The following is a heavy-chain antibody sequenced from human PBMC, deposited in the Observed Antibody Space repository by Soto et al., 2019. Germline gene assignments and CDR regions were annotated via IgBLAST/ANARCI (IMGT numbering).Heavy chain of an antibody. CDR3: ARVWSIAARRGDDY. D-gene: IGHD6-6*01. Sequence: VQLVESGGGLVQPGGSLRLSCAASGFTVSSNYMSWVRQAPGKGLEWVSVIYSGGSTYYADSVKGRFTISRDNSKNTLYLQMNSLRAEDTAVYYCARVWSIAARRGDDYWGQGTLVTVSS. CDR1: GFTVSSNY. V-gene: IGHV3-66*01. J-gene: IGHJ4*02. CDR2: IYSGGST.